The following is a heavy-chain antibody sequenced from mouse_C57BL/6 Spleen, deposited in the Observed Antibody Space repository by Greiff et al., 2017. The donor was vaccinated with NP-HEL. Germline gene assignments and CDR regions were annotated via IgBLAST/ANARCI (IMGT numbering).Heavy chain of an antibody. D-gene: IGHD2-10*01. J-gene: IGHJ3*01. CDR2: INPNNGGT. CDR3: ARYPYYGNPFAY. Sequence: EVQLQQSGPELVKPGASVKISCKASGYTFTDYYMNWVKQSHGKSLEWIGDINPNNGGTSYNQKFKGKATLTVDKSSSTAYLELRSLPSEDSAVYYCARYPYYGNPFAYWGQGTLVTVSA. CDR1: GYTFTDYY. V-gene: IGHV1-26*01.